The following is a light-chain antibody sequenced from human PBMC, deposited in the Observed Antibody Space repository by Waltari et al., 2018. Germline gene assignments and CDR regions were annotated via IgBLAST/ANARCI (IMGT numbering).Light chain of an antibody. CDR1: VLAKNF. V-gene: IGLV3-27*01. CDR2: KDT. Sequence: SYDLTQTPSVSVPLGQTAQLTCFGDVLAKNFVHWYQQRPGQAPILVIYKDTRRPSGVRQRFSGSSSGTTVTLAISGAQIDDEADYYCFSGDVDKWAFGGGTRLIVL. J-gene: IGLJ2*01. CDR3: FSGDVDKWA.